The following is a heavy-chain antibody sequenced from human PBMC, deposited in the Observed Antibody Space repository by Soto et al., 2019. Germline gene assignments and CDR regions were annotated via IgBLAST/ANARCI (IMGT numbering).Heavy chain of an antibody. D-gene: IGHD5-18*01. V-gene: IGHV4-30-4*01. Sequence: PSETLSLTCTFSVGSISSGDYYCSWIRQPPWKGLEWIGYIYYSGSTYYNPSLKSRVTISVDTSKNQFSLKLSSVTAADTAVYYCARALTQVWTHYYYGMEAWGQGTTVIVS. CDR3: ARALTQVWTHYYYGMEA. CDR2: IYYSGST. CDR1: VGSISSGDYY. J-gene: IGHJ6*01.